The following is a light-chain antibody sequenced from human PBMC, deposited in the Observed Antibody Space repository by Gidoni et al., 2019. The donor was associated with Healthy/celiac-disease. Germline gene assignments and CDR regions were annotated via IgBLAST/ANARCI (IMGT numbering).Light chain of an antibody. CDR1: QSVSSY. V-gene: IGKV3-11*01. CDR3: QKSSNWPLN. J-gene: IGKJ4*01. Sequence: DIVLTQSPATLSLSPGDRATLSCRASQSVSSYLAWYQQKPGQAPRLLIYDASNRATGIPARFSGSGSGTDFTLTISSLEPEDFAVYYCQKSSNWPLNFGGGTKVEIK. CDR2: DAS.